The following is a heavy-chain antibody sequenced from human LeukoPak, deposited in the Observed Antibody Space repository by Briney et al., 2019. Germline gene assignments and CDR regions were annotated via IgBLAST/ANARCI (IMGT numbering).Heavy chain of an antibody. D-gene: IGHD5-24*01. Sequence: ASVKVSCKASGYTFTGYYMHWVRQAPGQGLEWMGWINPNSGGTNYAQKFQGRVTMTRDTSISTAYMELSRLRSDDTAVYYCARETSEMATIDYWGQGTLVTVSS. J-gene: IGHJ4*02. CDR3: ARETSEMATIDY. CDR2: INPNSGGT. CDR1: GYTFTGYY. V-gene: IGHV1-2*02.